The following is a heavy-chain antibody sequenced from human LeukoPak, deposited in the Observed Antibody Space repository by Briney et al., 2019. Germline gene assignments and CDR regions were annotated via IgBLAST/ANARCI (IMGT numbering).Heavy chain of an antibody. J-gene: IGHJ6*03. CDR2: ISSSSSTI. V-gene: IGHV3-48*01. CDR1: GFTFSSYS. CDR3: AGYGGRYPYYMDV. Sequence: PGGSLRLSCAASGFTFSSYSMNWVRQAPGKGLEWVSYISSSSSTIYYADSVKGRFTISRDNSKNTVYLQMNSLRADDTAVYYCAGYGGRYPYYMDVWGKGTTVTISS. D-gene: IGHD1-26*01.